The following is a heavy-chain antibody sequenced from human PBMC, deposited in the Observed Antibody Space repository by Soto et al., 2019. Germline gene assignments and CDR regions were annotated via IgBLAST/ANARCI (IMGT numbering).Heavy chain of an antibody. CDR3: ARPRAAGTLTSFYYMDV. Sequence: HPGGSLRLSCAASGFTFSSYGMHWVRQAPGKGLEWVAVIWYDGSNKYYADSVKGRFTISRDNSKNTLYLQMNSLRAEDTAVYYCARPRAAGTLTSFYYMDVWGKGTTVTVS. V-gene: IGHV3-33*01. J-gene: IGHJ6*03. D-gene: IGHD6-13*01. CDR2: IWYDGSNK. CDR1: GFTFSSYG.